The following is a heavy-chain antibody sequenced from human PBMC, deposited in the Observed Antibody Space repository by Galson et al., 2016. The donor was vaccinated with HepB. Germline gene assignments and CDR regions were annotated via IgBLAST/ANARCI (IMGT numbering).Heavy chain of an antibody. V-gene: IGHV4-30-4*01. D-gene: IGHD2-2*01. J-gene: IGHJ3*02. CDR2: IYYSGST. Sequence: LSLTCTVSGGSISSADYYWSWVRQPPGKGLEWIGYIYYSGSTYYNPSLKSRVTISVDTSTKQFSLKLSSVTAADTAVYYCASSRLYDAFDIWGQGTMVTVSS. CDR1: GGSISSADYY. CDR3: ASSRLYDAFDI.